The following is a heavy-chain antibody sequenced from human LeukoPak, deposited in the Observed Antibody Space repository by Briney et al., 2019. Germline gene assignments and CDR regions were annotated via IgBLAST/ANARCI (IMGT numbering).Heavy chain of an antibody. CDR1: GFTFSSYS. Sequence: PGGSLRLSCAAAGFTFSSYSMNWVRQAPGKGLEWVSSISSSSSYIYYADSVKGRFTISRDNAKNSLYLQMNSLRAEDTAVYYCARGSPDAFDIWGQGTMVTVSS. CDR2: ISSSSSYI. J-gene: IGHJ3*02. CDR3: ARGSPDAFDI. V-gene: IGHV3-21*01.